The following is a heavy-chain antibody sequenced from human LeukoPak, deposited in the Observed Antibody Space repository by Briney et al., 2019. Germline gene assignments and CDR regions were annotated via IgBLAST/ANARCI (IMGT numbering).Heavy chain of an antibody. D-gene: IGHD5-24*01. Sequence: GESLKISCKGSGYRFTSYWIGWVRQMPGKGLEWMGIIYPGDSDTRYSPSFQGQVTISADRSISTAYLQWSSLKASDTAMYYCARQFDGWTGYFQHWGQGTLVTVSS. CDR3: ARQFDGWTGYFQH. CDR1: GYRFTSYW. CDR2: IYPGDSDT. V-gene: IGHV5-51*01. J-gene: IGHJ1*01.